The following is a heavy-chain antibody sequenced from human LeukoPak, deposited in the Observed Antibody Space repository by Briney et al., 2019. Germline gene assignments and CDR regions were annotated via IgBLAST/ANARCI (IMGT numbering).Heavy chain of an antibody. J-gene: IGHJ4*02. CDR2: INPNNGDT. CDR1: GYTLTDKY. V-gene: IGHV1-2*02. D-gene: IGHD1/OR15-1a*01. CDR3: AREEQYNMYFDY. Sequence: GASVKVSCKVSGYTLTDKYLHWVRQAPGQGLEWMGWINPNNGDTTYAQKFQGRVTMTRDTSISTAYMELSRLTSDDTAVYYCAREEQYNMYFDYWGQGTLVTVSS.